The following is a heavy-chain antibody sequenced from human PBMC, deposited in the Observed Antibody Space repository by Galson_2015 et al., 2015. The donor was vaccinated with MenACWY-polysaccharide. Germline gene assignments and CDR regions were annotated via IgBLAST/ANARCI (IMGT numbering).Heavy chain of an antibody. Sequence: SVKVSCKAYGSSFTSYAIHWVRQAPGQRLEWMGGNNAGNGNIKYSQTFQGRLTITRDTSASTGYMELSSLRSEDTAVYYCARDLLRFGGWMDAWGQGTLVTVSS. V-gene: IGHV1-3*01. CDR1: GSSFTSYA. D-gene: IGHD3-3*01. CDR2: NNAGNGNI. CDR3: ARDLLRFGGWMDA. J-gene: IGHJ5*02.